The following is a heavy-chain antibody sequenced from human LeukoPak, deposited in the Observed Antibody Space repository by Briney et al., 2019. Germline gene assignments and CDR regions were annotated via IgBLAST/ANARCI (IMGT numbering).Heavy chain of an antibody. Sequence: PGGALLLSCAASGFPFISSWMHWVRQVPGKELVWVARIRGDGNSIIYADSVKGRFTISRDNSKDTLYLQMNSLRADDTAVYYCAKDGGGGNCFFDYWGQGTLVTVSS. CDR3: AKDGGGGNCFFDY. D-gene: IGHD2-15*01. V-gene: IGHV3-74*01. CDR2: IRGDGNSI. CDR1: GFPFISSW. J-gene: IGHJ4*02.